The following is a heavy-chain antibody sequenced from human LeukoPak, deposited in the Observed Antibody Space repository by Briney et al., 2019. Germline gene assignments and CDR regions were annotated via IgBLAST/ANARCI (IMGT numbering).Heavy chain of an antibody. D-gene: IGHD3-9*01. J-gene: IGHJ1*01. CDR3: ARDGHYDILTGYFQD. V-gene: IGHV3-11*01. CDR1: GFTFTDYY. CDR2: ITNSGTTI. Sequence: TGGSLRLSCAASGFTFTDYYMSWIRQAPGKGLEWVSYITNSGTTIYYADSVKGRFTISRDNAKNSLYLQMNSLRAEDTAVYYCARDGHYDILTGYFQDWGQGTLVTVSS.